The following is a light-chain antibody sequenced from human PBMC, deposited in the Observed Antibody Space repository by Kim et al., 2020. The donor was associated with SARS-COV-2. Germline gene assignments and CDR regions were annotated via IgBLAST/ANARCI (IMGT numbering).Light chain of an antibody. J-gene: IGLJ3*02. Sequence: GQSITISCTGTSSDVGGYNYVSWYRQYPGKPPKLMIYDVYKRPSGVSDRFSGSKSGNTASLTISGLQAEDEADYYCSSYTSSSTSVFGGGTKLTVL. CDR3: SSYTSSSTSV. CDR1: SSDVGGYNY. V-gene: IGLV2-14*04. CDR2: DVY.